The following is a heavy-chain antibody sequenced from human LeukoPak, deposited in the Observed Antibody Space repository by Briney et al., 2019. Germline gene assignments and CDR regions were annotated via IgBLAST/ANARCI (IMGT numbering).Heavy chain of an antibody. CDR1: GYTFTGYY. Sequence: ASVKVSCKASGYTFTGYYMYWVRQAPGQGLEWMGWINPNSGGTNYAQKFQGRVTMTRDTSISTAYMELSRLRSDDTAVYYCARGYYGSGSWFDPWGQGTLVTVSS. J-gene: IGHJ5*02. V-gene: IGHV1-2*02. CDR2: INPNSGGT. CDR3: ARGYYGSGSWFDP. D-gene: IGHD3-10*01.